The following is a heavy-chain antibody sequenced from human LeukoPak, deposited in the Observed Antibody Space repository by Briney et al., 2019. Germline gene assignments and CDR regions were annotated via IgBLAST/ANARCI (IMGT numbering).Heavy chain of an antibody. CDR2: IIPILGIA. J-gene: IGHJ4*02. V-gene: IGHV1-69*04. CDR3: ARDLWRYYGSGTGDFDY. D-gene: IGHD3-10*01. Sequence: RASVKVSCKASGGTFSSYAISWVRQAPGQGLEWMGRIIPILGIANYAQKFQGRVTITADKSTSTAYMELSSLRSEDTAVYYCARDLWRYYGSGTGDFDYWGQGTLVTVSS. CDR1: GGTFSSYA.